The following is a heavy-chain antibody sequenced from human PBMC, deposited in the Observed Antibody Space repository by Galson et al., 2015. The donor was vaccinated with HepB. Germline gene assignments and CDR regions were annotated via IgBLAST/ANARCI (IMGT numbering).Heavy chain of an antibody. D-gene: IGHD6-13*01. V-gene: IGHV3-30*04. CDR2: ISYDGSNK. CDR1: GFTFSSYA. CDR3: ARPIAAALSGY. J-gene: IGHJ4*02. Sequence: SLRLSCAASGFTFSSYAMHWVRQAPGKGLEWVAVISYDGSNKYYADSVKGRFTISRDNSKNTLYLQMNSLRAEDTAVYYCARPIAAALSGYWGQGTLVTVSS.